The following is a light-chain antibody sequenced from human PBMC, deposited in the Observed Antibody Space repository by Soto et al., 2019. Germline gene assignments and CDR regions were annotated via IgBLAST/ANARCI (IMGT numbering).Light chain of an antibody. CDR1: ESISRW. V-gene: IGKV1-5*03. J-gene: IGKJ5*01. CDR3: QQRNNWPPIT. CDR2: KAS. Sequence: DIQMTQSPSTLSASVGDRVTIACRASESISRWLAWYQQKPGKAPKLLIYKASSLESGVPSRFSGSGSGTEFTLTIDNLEPEDFAIYYCQQRNNWPPITFGQGTRLE.